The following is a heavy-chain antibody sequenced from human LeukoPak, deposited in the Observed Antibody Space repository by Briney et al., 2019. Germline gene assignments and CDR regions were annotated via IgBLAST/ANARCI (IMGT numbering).Heavy chain of an antibody. D-gene: IGHD4-17*01. V-gene: IGHV4-39*01. CDR3: ARLDDGEGDY. J-gene: IGHJ4*02. CDR1: GGSISSSSYY. Sequence: KASETLSLTCTVSGGSISSSSYYWGWIRQPPGKGLEWIGSIYYIGSTYYNPSLKSRVTISVATSKNQFSLKLSSVTAADTAVYYCARLDDGEGDYWGQGTLVTVSS. CDR2: IYYIGST.